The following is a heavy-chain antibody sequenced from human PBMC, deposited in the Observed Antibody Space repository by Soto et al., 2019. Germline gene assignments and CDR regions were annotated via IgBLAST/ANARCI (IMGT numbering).Heavy chain of an antibody. CDR1: GDSVSSISHY. D-gene: IGHD2-15*01. J-gene: IGHJ5*01. CDR3: AKDTIRLGFCSGGTCHSDS. Sequence: QLQLRESGPGLVKPSETLSLTCSVSGDSVSSISHYWAWIRLSPGKGLEWIGSIYYTGHTYYNPSLTSRVTLSLDTSTNQFSLKRRSVTAADTAVYYCAKDTIRLGFCSGGTCHSDSWGQGTLVTVSS. CDR2: IYYTGHT. V-gene: IGHV4-39*02.